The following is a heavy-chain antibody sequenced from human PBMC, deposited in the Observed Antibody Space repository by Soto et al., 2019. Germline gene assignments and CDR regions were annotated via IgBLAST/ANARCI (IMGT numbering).Heavy chain of an antibody. CDR2: INAGNGNT. J-gene: IGHJ4*02. D-gene: IGHD4-4*01. CDR3: ARVILGRYSTLDY. CDR1: GYTFTSYA. V-gene: IGHV1-3*01. Sequence: QVPLVQSGAEVKKPGASVKVSCKASGYTFTSYAMHWVRQAPGQRLEWMGWINAGNGNTKYSQKFQGRVTITRDTSASTAYMELSSLRSEDTAVYYCARVILGRYSTLDYWGQGTLVTVSS.